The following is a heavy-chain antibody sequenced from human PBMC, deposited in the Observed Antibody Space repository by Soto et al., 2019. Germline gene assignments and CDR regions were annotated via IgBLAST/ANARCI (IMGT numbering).Heavy chain of an antibody. CDR2: IKQDGSEK. V-gene: IGHV3-7*01. CDR3: ARNPEEWGVAFDI. CDR1: GFTFSSYW. J-gene: IGHJ3*02. Sequence: GGSLRLSCAASGFTFSSYWMSWVRQAPGKGLEWVANIKQDGSEKYYVDSVKGRFTISRDNAKNSLYLQMNSLRAEDTAVYYCARNPEEWGVAFDIWGQGTMVTVSS. D-gene: IGHD3-3*01.